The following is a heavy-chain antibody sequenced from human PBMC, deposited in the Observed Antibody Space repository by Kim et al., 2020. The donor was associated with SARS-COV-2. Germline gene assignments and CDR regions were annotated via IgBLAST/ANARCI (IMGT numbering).Heavy chain of an antibody. CDR2: IYYSGST. D-gene: IGHD1-1*01. V-gene: IGHV4-59*01. Sequence: SETLSLTCTVSGGSISSYYWSWIRQPPGKGLEWIGYIYYSGSTNYNPSLKSRVTISVDTSKNQFSLKLSSVTAADTAVYYCARLTALGNWNDGGIYLGWFDPWGQGTLVTVSS. CDR3: ARLTALGNWNDGGIYLGWFDP. J-gene: IGHJ5*02. CDR1: GGSISSYY.